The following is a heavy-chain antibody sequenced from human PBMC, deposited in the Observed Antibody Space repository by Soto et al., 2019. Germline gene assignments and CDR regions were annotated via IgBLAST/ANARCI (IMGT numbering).Heavy chain of an antibody. CDR3: TTGSVEGV. CDR1: GLTISNAW. CDR2: IKTNTEGGTT. D-gene: IGHD2-15*01. V-gene: IGHV3-15*07. J-gene: IGHJ6*02. Sequence: EVQLVESGGGFIYPGGSLRLSCAASGLTISNAWMNWVRQAPGKGLEWVGRIKTNTEGGTTDYAAAVKGRFTVSRDDSKNTLYRQMNSLKTDDTAVYYCTTGSVEGVWGQGTTVTVSS.